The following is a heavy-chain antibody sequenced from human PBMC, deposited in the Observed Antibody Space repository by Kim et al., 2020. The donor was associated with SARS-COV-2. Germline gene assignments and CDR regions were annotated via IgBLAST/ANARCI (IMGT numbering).Heavy chain of an antibody. V-gene: IGHV3-15*01. Sequence: GGSLRLSCAASGFTFSNAWMSWVRQAPGKGLEWVGRIKSKTDGGTTDYAAPVKGRFTISRDDSKNTLYLQMNSLKTEDTAVYYCTTDPPTTFGGVIVQFDYWGQGTLVTVSS. D-gene: IGHD3-16*02. CDR3: TTDPPTTFGGVIVQFDY. J-gene: IGHJ4*02. CDR1: GFTFSNAW. CDR2: IKSKTDGGTT.